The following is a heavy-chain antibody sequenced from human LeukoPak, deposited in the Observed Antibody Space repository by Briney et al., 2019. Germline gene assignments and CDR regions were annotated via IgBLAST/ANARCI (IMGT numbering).Heavy chain of an antibody. CDR2: INHSGST. CDR1: GGSFSGYY. Sequence: SETLSLTCAVYGGSFSGYYWSWIRQPPGKGLEWIGEINHSGSTNYNPSLKSRVTISVDTSKNQFSLKPSSVTAADTAVYYCARSLGHTPPSYYFDYWGQGTLVTVSS. J-gene: IGHJ4*02. V-gene: IGHV4-34*01. D-gene: IGHD3-16*01. CDR3: ARSLGHTPPSYYFDY.